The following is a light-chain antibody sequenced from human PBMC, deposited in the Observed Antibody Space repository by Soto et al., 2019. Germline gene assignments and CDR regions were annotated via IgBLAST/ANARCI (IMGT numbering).Light chain of an antibody. V-gene: IGLV2-14*01. CDR2: EVS. CDR1: SSDVGGYNY. Sequence: QSALTQPASVSGSPGQSITISCTGTSSDVGGYNYVSWYQQYPGKAPKLMFYEVSNRPSGVSNRFSGSKSGNTASLTISGLQAEDEADYYCSSYTSGSTVVFGGGTKVTVL. J-gene: IGLJ2*01. CDR3: SSYTSGSTVV.